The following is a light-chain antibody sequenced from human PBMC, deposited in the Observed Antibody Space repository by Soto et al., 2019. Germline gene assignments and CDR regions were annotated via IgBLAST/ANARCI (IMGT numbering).Light chain of an antibody. CDR3: QQYNNWPLT. CDR1: QSVSSN. J-gene: IGKJ4*01. CDR2: GAS. V-gene: IGKV3D-15*01. Sequence: EIVMPQSPATLSVSPGERATLSCRASQSVSSNLAWYQQKPGQAPRLLIYGASTRATGIPARFSGSGSGTEFTLTISSLQSEDFAVYYGQQYNNWPLTFGGGTKVDIK.